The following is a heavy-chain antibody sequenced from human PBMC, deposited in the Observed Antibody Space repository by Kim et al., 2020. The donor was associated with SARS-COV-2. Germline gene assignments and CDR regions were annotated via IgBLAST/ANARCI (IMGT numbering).Heavy chain of an antibody. CDR1: GFTFSSYA. D-gene: IGHD6-19*01. CDR3: AKDRALQQLLVSRYYYGMDV. CDR2: LSGSGSSP. V-gene: IGHV3-23*01. J-gene: IGHJ6*02. Sequence: GGSLRLSCAASGFTFSSYAMSWVRQAPGKGLEWVSALSGSGSSPYYADSVKGRFTISRDNSKNTLYLQMNSLRAEDTAVYYCAKDRALQQLLVSRYYYGMDVWGQGTTVTVSS.